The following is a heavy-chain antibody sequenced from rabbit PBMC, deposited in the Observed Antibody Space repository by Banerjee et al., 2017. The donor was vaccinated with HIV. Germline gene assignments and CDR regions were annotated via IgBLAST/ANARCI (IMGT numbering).Heavy chain of an antibody. CDR1: GFSFSSGFW. V-gene: IGHV1S45*01. Sequence: QEQLVESGGGLVQPGTSLTLTCTASGFSFSSGFWICWVRQAPGKGLEWIGCIGAGSGTTYYASWAKGRFTISKTSSTTVALQMTSLTAADTATYFCARGSAYGTSRLDLWGPGTLVTVS. J-gene: IGHJ3*01. CDR3: ARGSAYGTSRLDL. D-gene: IGHD6-1*01. CDR2: IGAGSGTT.